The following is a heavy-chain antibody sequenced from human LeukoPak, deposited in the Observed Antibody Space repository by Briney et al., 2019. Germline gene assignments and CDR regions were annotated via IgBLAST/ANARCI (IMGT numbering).Heavy chain of an antibody. J-gene: IGHJ4*02. CDR2: ISSSSSYI. Sequence: GGSLRLSCAASGFTFSSYSMNWVRQAPGKGLEWVSSISSSSSYIYYADSVKGRFTISRDNAKNSLYLQMNSLRAEDTAVYYRARDDWNDRDFDYWGQGTLVTVSS. V-gene: IGHV3-21*01. D-gene: IGHD1-1*01. CDR3: ARDDWNDRDFDY. CDR1: GFTFSSYS.